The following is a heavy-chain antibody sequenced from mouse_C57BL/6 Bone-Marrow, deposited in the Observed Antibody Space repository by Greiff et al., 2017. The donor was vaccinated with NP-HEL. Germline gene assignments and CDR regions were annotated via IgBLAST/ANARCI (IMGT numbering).Heavy chain of an antibody. CDR2: SRNKANDYTT. Sequence: EVKLMESGGGLVQSGRSLRLSCATSGFTFSDFYMEWVRQAPGKGLEWIAASRNKANDYTTEYSASVKGRFIVSRDTSQSILYLQMNALRAEDTAIYYCARALYDGYPYWYFDVWGTGTTVTVSS. CDR3: ARALYDGYPYWYFDV. J-gene: IGHJ1*03. V-gene: IGHV7-1*01. D-gene: IGHD2-3*01. CDR1: GFTFSDFY.